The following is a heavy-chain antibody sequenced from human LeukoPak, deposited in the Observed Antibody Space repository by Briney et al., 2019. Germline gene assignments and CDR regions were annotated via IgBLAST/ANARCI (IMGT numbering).Heavy chain of an antibody. Sequence: SETLSLTCAVYGGSFSGYYWSWIRQPPGKGFEWIGNMHKSGVTSYNPSLKSRVTISIDTSKNQFSLKLSSVTAADTAVYYCARAPAAGSFHLGGWGQGTLVTVSS. J-gene: IGHJ4*02. CDR1: GGSFSGYY. CDR3: ARAPAAGSFHLGG. V-gene: IGHV4-34*01. D-gene: IGHD6-13*01. CDR2: MHKSGVT.